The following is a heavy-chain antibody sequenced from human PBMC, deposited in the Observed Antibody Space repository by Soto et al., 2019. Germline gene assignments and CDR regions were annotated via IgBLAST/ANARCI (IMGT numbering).Heavy chain of an antibody. J-gene: IGHJ4*02. CDR2: INHSGST. D-gene: IGHD3-22*01. CDR3: ARSNTSYSSPDY. V-gene: IGHV4-34*01. CDR1: GGSFSGYY. Sequence: PSETLSLTCAVYGGSFSGYYWSWIRQPPGKGLEWIGEINHSGSTNYNPSLKSRVTISVYRSNNHFSLNLTSVTAADTAVYFCARSNTSYSSPDYWGQGTLVTVSS.